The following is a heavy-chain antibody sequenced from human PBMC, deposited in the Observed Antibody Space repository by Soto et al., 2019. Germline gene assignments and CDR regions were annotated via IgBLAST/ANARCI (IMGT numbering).Heavy chain of an antibody. CDR3: ARALGDIVVVPARPYYFDY. D-gene: IGHD2-2*01. CDR2: IYYSGST. Sequence: PSETLSLTCTVSGGSISSYYWSWIRQPPGKGLEWIGYIYYSGSTNYNPSLKSRVTISVDTSKNQFSLKLSSVTAADTAVYYCARALGDIVVVPARPYYFDYWGQGTLVTVSS. V-gene: IGHV4-59*12. CDR1: GGSISSYY. J-gene: IGHJ4*02.